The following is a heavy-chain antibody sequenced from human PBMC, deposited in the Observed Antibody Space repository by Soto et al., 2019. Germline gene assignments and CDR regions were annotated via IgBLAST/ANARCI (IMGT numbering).Heavy chain of an antibody. J-gene: IGHJ6*03. D-gene: IGHD1-1*01. CDR2: VIPLLDAS. V-gene: IGHV1-69*08. Sequence: QVQLVQSGADVKKPGSSVKISCTASGAAFSNYTFTWVRRAPGQGLEWVGRVIPLLDASNYAEKLQDRVTISEDRSTSTVYMELSGLRSEDSAIYYCASGKSQMSQDRMGFYYYMDVWGKGTTVTVSS. CDR1: GAAFSNYT. CDR3: ASGKSQMSQDRMGFYYYMDV.